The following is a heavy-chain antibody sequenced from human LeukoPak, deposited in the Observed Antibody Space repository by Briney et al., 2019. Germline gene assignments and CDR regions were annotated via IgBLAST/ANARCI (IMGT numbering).Heavy chain of an antibody. CDR2: IYYTGST. D-gene: IGHD2/OR15-2a*01. Sequence: SSETLSLTCTVSDGSISSSNYYWGWIRQPPGKGLEWIGNIYYTGSTYSNPSLKSRVTISVDTSKNQFSLKLSSVTAADTAMYYCASKPSGRNSRYDYWGQGTLVTVSS. V-gene: IGHV4-39*01. J-gene: IGHJ4*02. CDR1: DGSISSSNYY. CDR3: ASKPSGRNSRYDY.